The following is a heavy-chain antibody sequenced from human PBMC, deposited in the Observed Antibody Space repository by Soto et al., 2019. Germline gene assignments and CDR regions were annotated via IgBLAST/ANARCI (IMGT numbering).Heavy chain of an antibody. Sequence: SVKVSCKASGGTFSSYAVSWVRQAPGQGLEWMGGIIPIFGTANYAQKFQGRVTITADESTSTAYMELSSLRSEDTAVYYCAKTICSGGSCYDFDYWGQGTLVTVSS. V-gene: IGHV1-69*13. D-gene: IGHD2-15*01. CDR2: IIPIFGTA. J-gene: IGHJ4*02. CDR1: GGTFSSYA. CDR3: AKTICSGGSCYDFDY.